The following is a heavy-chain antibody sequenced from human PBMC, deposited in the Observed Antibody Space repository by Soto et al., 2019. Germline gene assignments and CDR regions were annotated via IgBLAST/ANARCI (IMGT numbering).Heavy chain of an antibody. J-gene: IGHJ3*02. D-gene: IGHD5-18*01. Sequence: EVQLVESGGGLVQPGGSLRLSCAASGFTFSSYWMHWVRQAPGKGLVWVSRINSDGSGTSYADSVQGRFTISRDNAKKTLYLQMNSLRAEDTAVDYCARPAMVRVCAFDIWGQGTMVTVSS. CDR3: ARPAMVRVCAFDI. CDR2: INSDGSGT. V-gene: IGHV3-74*01. CDR1: GFTFSSYW.